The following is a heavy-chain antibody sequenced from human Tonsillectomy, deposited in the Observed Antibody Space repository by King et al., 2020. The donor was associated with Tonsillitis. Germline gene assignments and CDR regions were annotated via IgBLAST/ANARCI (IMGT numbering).Heavy chain of an antibody. Sequence: QLVQSGAEVKKPGSSVKVSCKASGGTFSSYAVTWVRQAPGQGLEWIGGILPFSWITHYAQNFQGKVTFTADESTRPASMALSSLRSEDTAIYYCARGNPLDVWGKGTTVTVSS. J-gene: IGHJ6*03. V-gene: IGHV1-69*01. CDR1: GGTFSSYA. CDR2: ILPFSWIT. CDR3: ARGNPLDV.